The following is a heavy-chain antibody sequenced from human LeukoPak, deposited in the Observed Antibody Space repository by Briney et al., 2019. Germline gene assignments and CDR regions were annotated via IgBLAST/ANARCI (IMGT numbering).Heavy chain of an antibody. CDR2: VVPFFGAT. J-gene: IGHJ3*01. V-gene: IGHV1-69*05. Sequence: GASVKVSCKAPGGSVSSYTINWVRQAPGQGLEWMGGVVPFFGATNYAQKFRGRLTISTDESAATAYMELSSLKSDDTAMYYCARFSTVLGSVKYDFWTDDAFDLWGQGTLVTVSP. D-gene: IGHD3/OR15-3a*01. CDR3: ARFSTVLGSVKYDFWTDDAFDL. CDR1: GGSVSSYT.